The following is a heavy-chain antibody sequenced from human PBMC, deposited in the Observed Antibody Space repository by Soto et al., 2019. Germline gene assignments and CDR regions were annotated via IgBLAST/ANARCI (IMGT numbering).Heavy chain of an antibody. V-gene: IGHV1-69*01. J-gene: IGHJ6*02. CDR3: ARELYSNDAWGVGYYYYYGMDV. CDR2: IIPIFGTA. CDR1: GGTFSSYA. Sequence: QVQLVQSGAEVKKPGSSVKVSCKASGGTFSSYAISWVRQAPGQGLEWMGGIIPIFGTANYAQKFQGRVTITADESTSTAYMELSSLRSEDTAVDYCARELYSNDAWGVGYYYYYGMDVWGQGTTVTVSS. D-gene: IGHD4-4*01.